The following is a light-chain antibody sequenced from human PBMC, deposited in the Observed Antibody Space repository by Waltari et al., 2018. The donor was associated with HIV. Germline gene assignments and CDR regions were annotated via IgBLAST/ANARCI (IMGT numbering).Light chain of an antibody. CDR2: DNN. V-gene: IGLV1-51*01. CDR1: SPKIGNLY. Sequence: QSVLTQPPSVSAAPGQKVTISCSETSPKIGNLYVSWYQQLPGTSPNLLIYDNNKRPSGIPDRFSGSKSGTTATLGITGLQTGDEADYYCGRWDSSLSGHWVFGGGTKLTVL. J-gene: IGLJ3*02. CDR3: GRWDSSLSGHWV.